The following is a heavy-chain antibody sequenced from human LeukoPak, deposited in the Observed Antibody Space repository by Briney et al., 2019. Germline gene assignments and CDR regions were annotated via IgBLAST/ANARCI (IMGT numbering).Heavy chain of an antibody. V-gene: IGHV1-69*04. CDR2: IIPIFGIA. Sequence: SVKVSCTPSGGTFSSYAISWVRQAPGQGLEWMGRIIPIFGIANYAQKFQGRVTITADKSTSTAYMELSSLRSEDTAVYYCASYYYDSSGYYYPLDYWGQGTLVTVSP. J-gene: IGHJ4*02. CDR1: GGTFSSYA. D-gene: IGHD3-22*01. CDR3: ASYYYDSSGYYYPLDY.